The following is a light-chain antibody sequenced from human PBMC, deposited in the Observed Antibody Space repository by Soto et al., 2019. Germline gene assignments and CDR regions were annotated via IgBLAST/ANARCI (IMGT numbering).Light chain of an antibody. Sequence: ETVMTQPPATLSVSPGERATLSCRASQSVNSDLAWYQQKPGQAPRLLIYGASTRATGIPARFSGSGSGTEFTLTISSLQSEDFAVYYCQQYNNWPLTFGGGTKMEIK. CDR2: GAS. V-gene: IGKV3-15*01. CDR1: QSVNSD. CDR3: QQYNNWPLT. J-gene: IGKJ4*01.